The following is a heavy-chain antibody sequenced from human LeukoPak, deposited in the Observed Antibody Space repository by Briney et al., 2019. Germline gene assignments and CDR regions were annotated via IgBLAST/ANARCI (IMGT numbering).Heavy chain of an antibody. CDR3: VRDRPHNWFDP. CDR2: IKPDSGNT. Sequence: ASVKVSCKASGYTFSGYYIHWVRQAPGQGLEWMGLIKPDSGNTKYPQKFQGRVTMTRDTSITTAYMELNRLTSDDTAVYYCVRDRPHNWFDPWGQGTLVTVSS. J-gene: IGHJ5*02. CDR1: GYTFSGYY. V-gene: IGHV1-2*02.